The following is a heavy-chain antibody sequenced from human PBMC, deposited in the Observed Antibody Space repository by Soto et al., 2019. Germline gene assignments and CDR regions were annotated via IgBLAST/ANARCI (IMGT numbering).Heavy chain of an antibody. CDR3: ANSHGSGTYFLT. CDR2: IPYSGSA. Sequence: QVQLQESGPGLVKPSETLSLICTVSGGSIDGYYWNWIRQPPGKGLEWMGYIPYSGSADYNPSFKSRVTISQDPSRNQFSLRLSSVTAADTATYYCANSHGSGTYFLTWCQGTRVTVSS. CDR1: GGSIDGYY. V-gene: IGHV4-59*01. J-gene: IGHJ5*02. D-gene: IGHD3-10*01.